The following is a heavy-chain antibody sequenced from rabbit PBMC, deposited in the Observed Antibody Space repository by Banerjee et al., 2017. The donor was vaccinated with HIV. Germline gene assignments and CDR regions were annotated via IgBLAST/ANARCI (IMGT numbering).Heavy chain of an antibody. D-gene: IGHD4-1*01. CDR2: IDTGSSGFT. CDR1: GVSFSGNSY. Sequence: QEQLVESGGDLVKPGASLTLTCIASGVSFSGNSYMCWVRQAPGKGLEWIACIDTGSSGFTYFASWAKGRFTISKPSSTTVTLQMTSLTDADTATYFCARESSGWGGVDFDLWGPGTLVTVS. CDR3: ARESSGWGGVDFDL. J-gene: IGHJ4*01. V-gene: IGHV1S45*01.